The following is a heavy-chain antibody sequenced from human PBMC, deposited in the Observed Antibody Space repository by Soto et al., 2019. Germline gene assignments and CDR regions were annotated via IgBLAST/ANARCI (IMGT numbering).Heavy chain of an antibody. CDR1: GFSFKTYT. CDR3: AKDFVANNGVWEPFDM. CDR2: IVGDGSII. Sequence: DVQLLESGGGLVQPGGSLRLSCAASGFSFKTYTMNWVRQAPGRGLEWVSGIVGDGSIIYYADAVKGRFTVPRDNSKNTLFLQMNSLREEDTAVYSCAKDFVANNGVWEPFDMWGQGTKVTVFS. V-gene: IGHV3-23*03. D-gene: IGHD2-8*01. J-gene: IGHJ3*02.